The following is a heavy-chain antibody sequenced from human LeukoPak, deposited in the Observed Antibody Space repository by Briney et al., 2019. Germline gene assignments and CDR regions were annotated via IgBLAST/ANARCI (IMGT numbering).Heavy chain of an antibody. J-gene: IGHJ4*02. Sequence: GGSLRLSCAASGFTLSGYGMHWVRQAPGKGLEWVSSINPSSNYIYYTDSVKGRFTVSRDNAKNSLFLQMNSLRAEDTALYSCAGGYSYGSPVYWGQGTLVTVSS. CDR1: GFTLSGYG. V-gene: IGHV3-21*04. D-gene: IGHD5-18*01. CDR2: INPSSNYI. CDR3: AGGYSYGSPVY.